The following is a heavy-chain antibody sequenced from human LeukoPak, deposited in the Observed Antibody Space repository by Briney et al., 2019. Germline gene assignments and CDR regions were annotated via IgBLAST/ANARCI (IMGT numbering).Heavy chain of an antibody. V-gene: IGHV1-2*02. D-gene: IGHD3-10*01. CDR2: INPNNDGT. CDR1: GYTFTGYY. CDR3: ARGLSPGSPSAFDI. J-gene: IGHJ3*02. Sequence: ASVKVSCKASGYTFTGYYMHWVRQAPGQGLDWMGWINPNNDGTNYAQKFQGRVTMTRDTSISTAYMELSRLRSDDTAVYYCARGLSPGSPSAFDIWGQGTMVTVSS.